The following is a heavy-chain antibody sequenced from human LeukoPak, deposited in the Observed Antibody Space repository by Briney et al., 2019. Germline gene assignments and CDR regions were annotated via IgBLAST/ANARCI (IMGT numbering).Heavy chain of an antibody. V-gene: IGHV4-34*01. CDR3: ARGGYCSSTSCYRLYWFDP. D-gene: IGHD2-2*01. CDR1: GGSFSGYY. J-gene: IGHJ5*02. CDR2: ISHSGST. Sequence: SETLSLTCAVYGGSFSGYYWSWIRQPPGKGLEWIGEISHSGSTNYNPSLKSRVTISVDTSKNQFSLKLSSVTAADTAVYYCARGGYCSSTSCYRLYWFDPWGQGTLVTVSS.